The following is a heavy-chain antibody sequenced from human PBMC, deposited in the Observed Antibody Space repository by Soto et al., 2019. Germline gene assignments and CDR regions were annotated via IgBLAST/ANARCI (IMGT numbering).Heavy chain of an antibody. CDR1: GFTFSSYG. D-gene: IGHD2-15*01. J-gene: IGHJ2*01. CDR3: ARYESDCSGGSCYRSLDWYFDL. V-gene: IGHV3-33*01. CDR2: IWYDGSNK. Sequence: QVQLVESGGGVVQPGRSLRLSCAASGFTFSSYGMHWVRQAPGKGLEWVAVIWYDGSNKYYADSVKGRFTISRDNSKNTLYLQMNSLGAEDTAVYYCARYESDCSGGSCYRSLDWYFDLWGRGTLVTVSS.